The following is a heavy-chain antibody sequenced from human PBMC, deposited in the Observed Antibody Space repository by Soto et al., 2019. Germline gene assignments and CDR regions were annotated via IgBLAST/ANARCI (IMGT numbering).Heavy chain of an antibody. CDR3: ARGSYYDSSGYYDY. J-gene: IGHJ4*02. CDR1: GYTFTSYG. CDR2: ISAYNGNT. Sequence: ASVKVSCKASGYTFTSYGISWVRQAPGQGLEWMGWISAYNGNTNYAQKLQGRVTMTTDTSTSTAYIELRNLRSDDTAVYYCARGSYYDSSGYYDYWGQGTLVTVSS. D-gene: IGHD3-22*01. V-gene: IGHV1-18*01.